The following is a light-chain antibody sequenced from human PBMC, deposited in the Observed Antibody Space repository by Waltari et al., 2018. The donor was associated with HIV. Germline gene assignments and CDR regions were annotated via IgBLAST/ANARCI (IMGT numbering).Light chain of an antibody. CDR2: DTS. J-gene: IGKJ1*01. CDR1: QGVSSR. V-gene: IGKV3-15*01. Sequence: EIVMTQSPVAVSVSPGERATLACRASQGVSSRLAWYQQKPGQAPRLLIYDTSTRAIGIPARFSGSGSGTEFTLTISSLQSEDLAVYYCQQYSLWPPMTFGQGTKVEIK. CDR3: QQYSLWPPMT.